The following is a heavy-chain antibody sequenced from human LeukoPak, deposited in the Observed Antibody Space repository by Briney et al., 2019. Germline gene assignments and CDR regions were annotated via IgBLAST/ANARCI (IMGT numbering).Heavy chain of an antibody. CDR1: GDSISIYY. D-gene: IGHD6-13*01. J-gene: IGHJ6*03. CDR3: ARGRVSSSSWQSVYYHYLYMDV. Sequence: SETLSLTCSVSGDSISIYYWNWIRQPPGKGLEWIGYIDHTGSTNYNPSLNSRVTISRDTSTNHFSLKLSSVTAADTAVYFCARGRVSSSSWQSVYYHYLYMDVWGKGSTVTVSS. V-gene: IGHV4-59*01. CDR2: IDHTGST.